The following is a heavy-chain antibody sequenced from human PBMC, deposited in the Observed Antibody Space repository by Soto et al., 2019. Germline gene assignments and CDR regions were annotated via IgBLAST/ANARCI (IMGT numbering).Heavy chain of an antibody. J-gene: IGHJ4*02. CDR3: ARGNFWSGYYPFGY. D-gene: IGHD3-3*01. V-gene: IGHV1-8*01. CDR2: MNPNSGNT. CDR1: GYTFTSYD. Sequence: GASVKVSCKASGYTFTSYDINWVRQATGQGLEWMGWMNPNSGNTGYAQKFQGRVTMTRNTSISTAYMELSSLRSEDRAVYYCARGNFWSGYYPFGYWGQGTLVTVSS.